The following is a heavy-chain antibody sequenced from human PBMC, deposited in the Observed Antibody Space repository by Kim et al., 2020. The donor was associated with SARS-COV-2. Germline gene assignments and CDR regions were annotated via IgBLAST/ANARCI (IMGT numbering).Heavy chain of an antibody. CDR3: ARPAADYYGSGSYCLPDPGYGMDV. CDR1: GFTVSSNY. V-gene: IGHV3-66*03. Sequence: GGSLRLSCAASGFTVSSNYMSWVRQAPGKGLEWVSVIYSCGSTYYADSVKGRFTISRDNSKNTLYLQMNSLRAEDTAVYYCARPAADYYGSGSYCLPDPGYGMDVWGQGTTVTVSS. CDR2: IYSCGST. D-gene: IGHD3-10*01. J-gene: IGHJ6*02.